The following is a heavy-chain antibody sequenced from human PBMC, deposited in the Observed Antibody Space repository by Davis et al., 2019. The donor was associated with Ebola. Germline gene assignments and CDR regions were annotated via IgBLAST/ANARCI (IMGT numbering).Heavy chain of an antibody. CDR3: ARINYYDFWSDYSYFDY. Sequence: GESLKISCQGSGYSFVSYWIAWVRQLPGKGLEWMGIFYPGDFDTRKSPSFQGQVTMSADKSTSTAYLQWSSLQASDTAIYYCARINYYDFWSDYSYFDYWGQGTLVTVSS. J-gene: IGHJ4*02. CDR2: FYPGDFDT. D-gene: IGHD3-3*01. CDR1: GYSFVSYW. V-gene: IGHV5-51*01.